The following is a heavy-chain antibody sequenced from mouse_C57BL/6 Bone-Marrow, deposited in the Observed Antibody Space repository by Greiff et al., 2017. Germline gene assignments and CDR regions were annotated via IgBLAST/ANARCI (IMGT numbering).Heavy chain of an antibody. CDR2: ISDGGSYT. CDR1: GFTFSSYA. V-gene: IGHV5-4*01. J-gene: IGHJ2*01. D-gene: IGHD2-4*01. CDR3: ARRLYDYDEGYYFDY. Sequence: VQLKQSGGGLVKPGGSLKLSCAASGFTFSSYAMSWVRQTPEKRLEWVATISDGGSYTYYPDNVKGRFTISRDNAKNNLYLQMSHLKSEDTAMYYCARRLYDYDEGYYFDYWGQGTTLTVSS.